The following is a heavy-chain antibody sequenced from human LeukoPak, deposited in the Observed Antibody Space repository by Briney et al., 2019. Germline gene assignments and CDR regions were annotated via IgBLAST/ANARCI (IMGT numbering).Heavy chain of an antibody. J-gene: IGHJ4*02. CDR3: ARGALGAHPVDY. Sequence: SETLSLTCTVSGDSISSSFWNWIRQPPGQRLEWIGNIYYSGSTNYNPALKSRDTFSVDTTKNQVSLKLSSATAADTAVYYCARGALGAHPVDYWGQGALVIVSS. D-gene: IGHD1-26*01. V-gene: IGHV4-59*01. CDR1: GDSISSSF. CDR2: IYYSGST.